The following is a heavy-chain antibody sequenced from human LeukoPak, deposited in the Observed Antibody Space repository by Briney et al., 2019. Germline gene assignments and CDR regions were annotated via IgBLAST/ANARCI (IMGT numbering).Heavy chain of an antibody. J-gene: IGHJ6*03. CDR2: LYYSGKT. CDR3: ARERELLWFGDYYYYMDV. V-gene: IGHV4-39*07. CDR1: DDSISSSTYY. D-gene: IGHD3-10*01. Sequence: SDTLSLTCIISDDSISSSTYYWGWIRQPPGKGLEWIGTLYYSGKTYYNPSLKSRVTISIDTSKNQFSLKLSSVTAADTAVYYCARERELLWFGDYYYYMDVWGKGTTVTISS.